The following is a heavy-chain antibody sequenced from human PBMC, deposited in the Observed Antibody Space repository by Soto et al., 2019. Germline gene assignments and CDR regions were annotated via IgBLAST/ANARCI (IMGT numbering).Heavy chain of an antibody. V-gene: IGHV5-10-1*01. CDR2: IAPSDSYT. CDR1: GYSFTSYW. D-gene: IGHD6-13*01. CDR3: ARDSSSWLKHGMGV. Sequence: GESLKISCKGSGYSFTSYWISWVRQMPGKGLAWMGRIAPSDSYTNYSPSFQGHVTISADKSTSTAYLQWSSLKASDTAMYHCARDSSSWLKHGMGVWGPGTTVTVSS. J-gene: IGHJ6*02.